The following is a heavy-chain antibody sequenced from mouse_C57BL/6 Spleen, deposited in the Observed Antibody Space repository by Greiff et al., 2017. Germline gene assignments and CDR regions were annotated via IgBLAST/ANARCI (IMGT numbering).Heavy chain of an antibody. CDR3: ARSIIYDGYDDYAMDY. CDR2: IHPNSGST. Sequence: QVQLQQPGAELVKPGASVKLSCKASGYTFTSYWMHWVKQRPGQGLEWIGMIHPNSGSTNYNEKFKSKATLTVDKSSSTAYMQLSSLTSEDSAVSYCARSIIYDGYDDYAMDYWGQGTSVTVSS. CDR1: GYTFTSYW. J-gene: IGHJ4*01. D-gene: IGHD2-3*01. V-gene: IGHV1-64*01.